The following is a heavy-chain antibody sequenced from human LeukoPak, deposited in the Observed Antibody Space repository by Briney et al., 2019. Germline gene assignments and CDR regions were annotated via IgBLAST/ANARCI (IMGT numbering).Heavy chain of an antibody. CDR3: AKPIAAAWSDYYYGMDV. Sequence: GGSLRLSCAASGFSFSDTAMSWVRQAPGKGLEWVSTISGTADNTYYADSVKGRFTISRDNSKNTLYLQMNSLRAEDTAVYYCAKPIAAAWSDYYYGMDVWGQGTTVTVSS. J-gene: IGHJ6*02. V-gene: IGHV3-23*01. CDR1: GFSFSDTA. CDR2: ISGTADNT. D-gene: IGHD6-13*01.